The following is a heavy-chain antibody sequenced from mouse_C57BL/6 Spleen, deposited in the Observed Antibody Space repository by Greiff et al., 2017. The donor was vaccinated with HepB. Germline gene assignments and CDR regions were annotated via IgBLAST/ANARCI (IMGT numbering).Heavy chain of an antibody. D-gene: IGHD1-1*01. CDR3: ARFPYYYGSSYWYFDV. V-gene: IGHV5-16*01. J-gene: IGHJ1*03. CDR1: GFTFSDYY. Sequence: EVKLVESEGGLVQPGSSMKLSCTASGFTFSDYYMAWVRQVPEKGLEWVANINYDGSSTYYLDSLKSRFIISRDNAKNILYLQMSSLKSEDTATYYCARFPYYYGSSYWYFDVWGTGTTVTVSS. CDR2: INYDGSST.